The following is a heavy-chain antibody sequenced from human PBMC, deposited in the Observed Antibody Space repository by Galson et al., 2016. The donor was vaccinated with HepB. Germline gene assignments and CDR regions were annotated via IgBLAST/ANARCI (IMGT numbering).Heavy chain of an antibody. CDR1: GFTFSSYS. CDR3: TKGGNWASDY. CDR2: ISTSSTYI. Sequence: SLRLSCAASGFTFSSYSMNWVRQAPGKGLEWVSSISTSSTYINYADSVKGRFTISRDNSKNSLYLQMNSLRTEDTALYYCTKGGNWASDYWGQGTLVTVSS. V-gene: IGHV3-21*04. D-gene: IGHD7-27*01. J-gene: IGHJ4*02.